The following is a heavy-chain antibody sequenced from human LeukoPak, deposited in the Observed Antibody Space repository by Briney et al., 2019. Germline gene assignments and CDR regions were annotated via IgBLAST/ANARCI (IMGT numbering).Heavy chain of an antibody. V-gene: IGHV4-59*01. Sequence: SETLSLTCTVSGGSISSYCWSWIRQPPGKGLEWIGYIYYSGSTNYNPSLKSRVTISVDTSKNQFSLKLSSVTAADTAVYYCAREGYYDILTGPPGEYYYGMDVWGQGTTVTVSS. J-gene: IGHJ6*02. CDR1: GGSISSYC. D-gene: IGHD3-9*01. CDR2: IYYSGST. CDR3: AREGYYDILTGPPGEYYYGMDV.